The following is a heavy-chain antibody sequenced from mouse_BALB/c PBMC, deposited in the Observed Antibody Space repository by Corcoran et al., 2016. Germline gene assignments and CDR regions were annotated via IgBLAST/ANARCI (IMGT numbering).Heavy chain of an antibody. CDR3: AKIDGYYWFAY. V-gene: IGHV1S136*01. CDR1: GYTFTSYV. Sequence: EVQLQQSGPELVKPGASVKMSCKASGYTFTSYVMHWVKQKPGQGLEWIGYINPYNDGTKYNEKFKGKATLTSDKSSSTAYMELSSLTSEDSAVYYCAKIDGYYWFAYWGQGTLVTVSA. CDR2: INPYNDGT. D-gene: IGHD2-3*01. J-gene: IGHJ3*01.